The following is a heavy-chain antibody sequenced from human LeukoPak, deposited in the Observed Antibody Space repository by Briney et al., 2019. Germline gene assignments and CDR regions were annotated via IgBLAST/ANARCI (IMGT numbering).Heavy chain of an antibody. CDR3: AKSLDY. CDR1: VFTFSRYW. V-gene: IGHV3-7*01. J-gene: IGHJ4*02. CDR2: IKGGGSWT. Sequence: PGGSLRLSCVASVFTFSRYWMDWVRQAPGKGLEGVANIKGGGSWTHYVGSAKGRFTISIENAKNYLYLQIDRVRVEDTAIYYCAKSLDYWGQGALLTVSS.